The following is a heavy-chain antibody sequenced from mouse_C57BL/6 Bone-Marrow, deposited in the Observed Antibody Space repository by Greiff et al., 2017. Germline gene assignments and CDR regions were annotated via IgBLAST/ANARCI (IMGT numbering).Heavy chain of an antibody. J-gene: IGHJ4*01. CDR2: INPNNGGT. Sequence: EVQLQQSGPELVKPGASVKISCKASGYTFTDYYMNWVKQSHGKSLEWIGDINPNNGGTSYNQKFKGKATLTVDKSSSTAYMGLRSLTSEDSAVYYCAPSYYGSSYVGAMDYWGQGTSVTVSS. V-gene: IGHV1-26*01. D-gene: IGHD1-1*01. CDR3: APSYYGSSYVGAMDY. CDR1: GYTFTDYY.